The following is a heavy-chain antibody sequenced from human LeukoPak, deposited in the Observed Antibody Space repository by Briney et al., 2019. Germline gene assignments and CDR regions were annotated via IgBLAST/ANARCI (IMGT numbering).Heavy chain of an antibody. Sequence: ASVKVSCKASGYTFTSYGISWVRQAPGQGLEWMGWISAYNGNTNYAQKLQGRVTMTTDTSTSTAYMELRSLRSDDTAVYYCGRDQGAVPVTRVDPWGQGTLVTVSS. CDR3: GRDQGAVPVTRVDP. CDR1: GYTFTSYG. CDR2: ISAYNGNT. J-gene: IGHJ5*02. V-gene: IGHV1-18*01. D-gene: IGHD2-2*01.